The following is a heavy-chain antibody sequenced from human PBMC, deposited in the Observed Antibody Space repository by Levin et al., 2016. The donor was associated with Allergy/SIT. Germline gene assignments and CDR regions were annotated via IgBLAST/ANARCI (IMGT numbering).Heavy chain of an antibody. V-gene: IGHV4-59*01. Sequence: WIRQPPGKGLEWIGHIYNTGTTSYSPSLKSRVNISRDTSKNQFSLKLNSVTAADTAVYYCARDRNLNWFDPGAREPWSPSPQ. J-gene: IGHJ5*02. CDR3: ARDRNLNWFDP. D-gene: IGHD1-14*01. CDR2: IYNTGTT.